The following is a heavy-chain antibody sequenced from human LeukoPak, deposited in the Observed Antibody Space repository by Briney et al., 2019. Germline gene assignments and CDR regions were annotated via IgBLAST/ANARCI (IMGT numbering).Heavy chain of an antibody. Sequence: GGSLRLSCAASGFIFSNYAMTWVRQAPGKGLEWVSVISGSGDTTCYGDSVKGRFTISRDNSENTLFLQMNSLRDEDTAVYYCAREVDYGMDVWGKGTTVIVSS. CDR1: GFIFSNYA. J-gene: IGHJ6*04. D-gene: IGHD1-26*01. V-gene: IGHV3-23*01. CDR3: AREVDYGMDV. CDR2: ISGSGDTT.